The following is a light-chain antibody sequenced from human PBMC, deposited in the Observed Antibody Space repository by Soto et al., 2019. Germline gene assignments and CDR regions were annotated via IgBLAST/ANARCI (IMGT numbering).Light chain of an antibody. CDR3: SSHAGNNNYV. Sequence: QSVLTQPPSASGSVGQSVTISCTGTSSDVGAYNYVSWYQQHPGKAPKLMIYEVSKRPSGVPDRFSGSKSGYTASLTVSGLQAEDEADYYCSSHAGNNNYVFGPGTKVNV. J-gene: IGLJ1*01. CDR1: SSDVGAYNY. CDR2: EVS. V-gene: IGLV2-8*01.